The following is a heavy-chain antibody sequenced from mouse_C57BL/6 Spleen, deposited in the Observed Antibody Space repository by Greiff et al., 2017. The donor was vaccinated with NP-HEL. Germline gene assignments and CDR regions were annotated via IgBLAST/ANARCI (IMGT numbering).Heavy chain of an antibody. Sequence: QVQLQQPGAELVKPGASVKMSCKASGYTFTSYWITWVKQRPGQGLEWIGDIFPGSGSPNYNEKFKSKATLTVDTSSSTAYMLLSSLPSEDSAVYYCARYPFDYDGGWGNGTTLTASS. D-gene: IGHD2-4*01. CDR1: GYTFTSYW. CDR3: ARYPFDYDGG. J-gene: IGHJ2*01. V-gene: IGHV1-55*01. CDR2: IFPGSGSP.